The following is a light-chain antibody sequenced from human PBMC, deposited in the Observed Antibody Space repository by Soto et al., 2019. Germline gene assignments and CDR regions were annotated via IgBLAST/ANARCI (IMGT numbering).Light chain of an antibody. Sequence: DIQMTQSPSTLSASVGDRVTITCRASQRISSWLAWYQQKPGKAPKLLIYDASSLESGVPSRFSGSGSGTEFTLTISILQPDDFATYYCQQYNSYPWTFGQGTKVEIK. CDR3: QQYNSYPWT. CDR1: QRISSW. V-gene: IGKV1-5*01. J-gene: IGKJ1*01. CDR2: DAS.